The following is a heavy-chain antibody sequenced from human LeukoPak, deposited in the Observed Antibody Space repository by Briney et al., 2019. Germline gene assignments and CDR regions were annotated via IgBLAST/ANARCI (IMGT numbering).Heavy chain of an antibody. CDR1: GGSISSYY. CDR3: ARDSGTTGEVKFDP. CDR2: IYYSGST. Sequence: PSETLSLACTVSGGSISSYYWSWIRQPPGKGLEWIGYIYYSGSTNYNPSLKSRVTISVDTSKNQFSLKLSSVTAADTAVYYCARDSGTTGEVKFDPWGQGTLVTVSS. D-gene: IGHD3-10*01. V-gene: IGHV4-59*01. J-gene: IGHJ5*02.